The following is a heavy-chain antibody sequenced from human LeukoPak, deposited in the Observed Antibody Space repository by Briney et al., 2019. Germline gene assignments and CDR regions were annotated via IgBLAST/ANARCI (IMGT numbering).Heavy chain of an antibody. CDR2: INHSGST. CDR1: GGFFGGYY. V-gene: IGHV4-34*01. D-gene: IGHD1-26*01. CDR3: ARDKWEPRYAFDI. J-gene: IGHJ3*02. Sequence: TSETLSLTCAVYGGFFGGYYWSWIRQPPGKGLEWIGEINHSGSTNYNPSLKSRVTISVDKSKTQFSLKLSSVTAADTAVYYCARDKWEPRYAFDIWGQGTMVTVSS.